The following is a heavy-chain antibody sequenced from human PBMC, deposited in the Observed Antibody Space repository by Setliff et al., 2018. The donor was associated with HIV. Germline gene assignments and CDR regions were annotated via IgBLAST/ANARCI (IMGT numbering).Heavy chain of an antibody. V-gene: IGHV1-69*13. CDR2: IIPVFGET. J-gene: IGHJ3*02. CDR1: GGTFSSYD. D-gene: IGHD1-1*01. Sequence: GASVKVSCKASGGTFSSYDISWVRQAPGQGLEWMGRIIPVFGETNYAQKFQGRVTITADEFTSTAYMELSSLRSEDTAVYFCARGQLDRHLRSDVPFDIWGQGTMVTVSS. CDR3: ARGQLDRHLRSDVPFDI.